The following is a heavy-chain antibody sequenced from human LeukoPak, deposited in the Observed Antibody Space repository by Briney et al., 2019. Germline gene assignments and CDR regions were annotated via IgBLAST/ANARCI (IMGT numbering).Heavy chain of an antibody. D-gene: IGHD2-15*01. V-gene: IGHV1-3*01. Sequence: ASVKVSCKASGGTFSSYAISWVRQAPGQGLEWMGWINAGNGNTKYSQKFQGRVTITRDTSASTAYMELSSLRSEDTAVYYCARGPIYCSGGSCYLLILYFDYWGQGTLVTVSS. CDR3: ARGPIYCSGGSCYLLILYFDY. CDR1: GGTFSSYA. J-gene: IGHJ4*02. CDR2: INAGNGNT.